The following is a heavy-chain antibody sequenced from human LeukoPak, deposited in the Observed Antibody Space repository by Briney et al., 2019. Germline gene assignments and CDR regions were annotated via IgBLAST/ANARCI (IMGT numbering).Heavy chain of an antibody. CDR1: GLSLSTGGEG. V-gene: IGHV2-5*02. CDR2: IYWDDDK. Sequence: SGPTLVKPTQTLTLTCTFSGLSLSTGGEGVGWIRQPPGKALEWLAVIYWDDDKRYSPSLHSRLTITKDTSKNQVVLTMTNMDPVDTATYFCARRSPRGYFFDYWGQGTLVTVSS. J-gene: IGHJ4*02. D-gene: IGHD2/OR15-2a*01. CDR3: ARRSPRGYFFDY.